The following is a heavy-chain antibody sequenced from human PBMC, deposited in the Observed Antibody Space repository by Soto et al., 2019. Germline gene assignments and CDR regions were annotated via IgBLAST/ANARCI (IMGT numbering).Heavy chain of an antibody. Sequence: ASVKVSCKASGGTFSSYAISWVRQAPGQGLEWKGGIIPIFGTANYAQKFQGRVTITADESTSTAYMELSSLRSEDTAVYYCARDFTYSSGWYGYWGQGTLVTVSS. D-gene: IGHD6-19*01. CDR2: IIPIFGTA. CDR3: ARDFTYSSGWYGY. J-gene: IGHJ4*02. CDR1: GGTFSSYA. V-gene: IGHV1-69*13.